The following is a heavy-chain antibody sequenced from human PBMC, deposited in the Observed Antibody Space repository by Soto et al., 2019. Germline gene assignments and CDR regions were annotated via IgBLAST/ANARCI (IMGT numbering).Heavy chain of an antibody. Sequence: SVKVACKASRGTFSSYAISWVRQAPGQGLEWMGGIIPIFGTANYAQKFQGRVTITADESTSTAYRELSSLRSEDTAVYYCAVYDSSGYWGHIYWGQGTLVTVSS. D-gene: IGHD3-22*01. CDR2: IIPIFGTA. CDR1: RGTFSSYA. CDR3: AVYDSSGYWGHIY. V-gene: IGHV1-69*13. J-gene: IGHJ4*02.